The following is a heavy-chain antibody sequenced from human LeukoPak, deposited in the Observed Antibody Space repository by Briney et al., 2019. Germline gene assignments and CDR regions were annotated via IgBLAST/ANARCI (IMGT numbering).Heavy chain of an antibody. CDR3: ARGMEFGVTSGFDS. D-gene: IGHD3-16*01. V-gene: IGHV3-21*01. Sequence: GGSLRLSCAASGFTFSNYCMNWVRQATGKGLEWVSSVSSSSSFIYYADSVKGRFTISRDNAKNSLYMQMNSLRAEDTAVYYCARGMEFGVTSGFDSWGQGTLLTVSS. CDR1: GFTFSNYC. CDR2: VSSSSSFI. J-gene: IGHJ4*02.